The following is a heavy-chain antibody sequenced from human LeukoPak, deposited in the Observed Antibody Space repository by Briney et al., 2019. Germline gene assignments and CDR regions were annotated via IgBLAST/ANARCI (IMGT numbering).Heavy chain of an antibody. CDR3: PRGQVLPYFDWAAPGGTNWFDP. CDR1: GGSISSYN. V-gene: IGHV4-59*13. D-gene: IGHD3-9*01. Sequence: SETLSLTCTVSGGSISSYNCCWTRLPPQQGQGRVGYVYFCYSTNYNPPLNSQVPISVSTSTNKCSLSLSPVSAAATALYYCPRGQVLPYFDWAAPGGTNWFDPWGQGTLVTVPS. CDR2: VYFCYST. J-gene: IGHJ5*02.